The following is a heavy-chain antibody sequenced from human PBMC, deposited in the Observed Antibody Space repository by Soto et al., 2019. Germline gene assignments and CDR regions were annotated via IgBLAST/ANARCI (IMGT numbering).Heavy chain of an antibody. D-gene: IGHD5-12*01. CDR1: GGSINTFY. Sequence: SETLSLTCTVSGGSINTFYWSWVRQPAGKGLEWIGRIFSSGSTSFNPSLESRVAMSVDTSKNHFSLNLSSVTAADMAVYYCAREGSYSAYNFAHGIQLWSFDFWGQGALVTVPS. J-gene: IGHJ4*02. V-gene: IGHV4-4*07. CDR3: AREGSYSAYNFAHGIQLWSFDF. CDR2: IFSSGST.